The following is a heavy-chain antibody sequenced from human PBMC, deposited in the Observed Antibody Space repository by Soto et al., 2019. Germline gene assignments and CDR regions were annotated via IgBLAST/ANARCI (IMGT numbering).Heavy chain of an antibody. D-gene: IGHD3-22*01. CDR2: IYYSGST. Sequence: PSETLSLTCTVSGGSISSYYWSLIRQPPGKGLEWIGSIYYSGSTYYNPSLKSRVTISVDTSKNQFSLKLSSVTAADTAVYYCARRLYYDSSGFEGGGMDVWGQGTTVTVSS. J-gene: IGHJ6*02. V-gene: IGHV4-39*01. CDR1: GGSISSYY. CDR3: ARRLYYDSSGFEGGGMDV.